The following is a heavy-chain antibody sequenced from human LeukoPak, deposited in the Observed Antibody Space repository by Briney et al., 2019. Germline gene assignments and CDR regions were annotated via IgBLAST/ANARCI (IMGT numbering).Heavy chain of an antibody. CDR1: GFTFSSYA. D-gene: IGHD3-16*01. Sequence: GGSLRLSCAASGFTFSSYAMSWVRQAPGKGLEWVSAISGSGGSTYYAGSVKGRFTISRDNSKDTLYLQMNSLRAEDTALYYCAKGYVTAGYFDSWGRGTLVTVSS. J-gene: IGHJ4*02. CDR2: ISGSGGST. V-gene: IGHV3-23*01. CDR3: AKGYVTAGYFDS.